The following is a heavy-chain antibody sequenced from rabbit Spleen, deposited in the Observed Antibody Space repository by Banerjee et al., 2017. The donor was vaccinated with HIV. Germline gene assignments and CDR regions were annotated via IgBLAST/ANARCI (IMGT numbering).Heavy chain of an antibody. CDR1: GFDFSNYG. CDR2: IDPIFGRT. Sequence: QEQLVESGGGLVQPGGSLKVSCKASGFDFSNYGVSWVRQAPGKGLEWIGYIDPIFGRTYYASWVNGRFTISSHNAQNTLYLQLNSLTAADTATYFCVRDLGYDDYSEKGYFNLWGPGTLVTVS. J-gene: IGHJ4*01. D-gene: IGHD2-1*01. CDR3: VRDLGYDDYSEKGYFNL. V-gene: IGHV1S47*01.